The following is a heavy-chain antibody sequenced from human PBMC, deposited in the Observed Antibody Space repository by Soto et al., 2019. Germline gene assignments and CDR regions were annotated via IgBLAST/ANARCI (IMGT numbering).Heavy chain of an antibody. J-gene: IGHJ6*02. Sequence: PSETLSLTCAVYGGSFSGYYWSWIRQPPGKGLEWIGEINHSGSTNYNPSLKSRVTISVDTSKNQFSLKLSSVTAADTAVYYCARGAGYYGSGSYYATRYYCYYGMDVWGQGTTVTVSS. CDR1: GGSFSGYY. CDR3: ARGAGYYGSGSYYATRYYCYYGMDV. V-gene: IGHV4-34*01. D-gene: IGHD3-10*01. CDR2: INHSGST.